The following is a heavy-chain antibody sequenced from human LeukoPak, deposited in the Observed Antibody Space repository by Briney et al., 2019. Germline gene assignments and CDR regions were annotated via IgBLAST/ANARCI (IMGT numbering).Heavy chain of an antibody. J-gene: IGHJ3*02. CDR2: INSDGDSP. Sequence: PGGSLRLSCAASGFAFSSYWMHWVRQAPGKGLVWVSRINSDGDSPNYADSVKGRFTISRDDAKNTLYLQMNSLRAEDTAVYYCARCFVSGGDCCAFDIWGQGTMVTVSS. CDR3: ARCFVSGGDCCAFDI. CDR1: GFAFSSYW. D-gene: IGHD2-21*02. V-gene: IGHV3-74*01.